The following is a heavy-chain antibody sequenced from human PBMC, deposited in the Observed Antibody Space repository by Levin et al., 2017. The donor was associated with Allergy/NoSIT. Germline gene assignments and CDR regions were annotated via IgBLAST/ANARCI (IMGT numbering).Heavy chain of an antibody. Sequence: GGSLRLSCAGSGFTFSDYYMTWIRQAPGKGLEWVSYISSSGSAIYYADSVKGRFTISRDNAKNSLSLQMNSLRAEDTAVYYCARNNYNNNGWYGPWGQGGLVTVAS. CDR3: ARNNYNNNGWYGP. CDR2: ISSSGSAI. CDR1: GFTFSDYY. D-gene: IGHD3-10*01. J-gene: IGHJ5*02. V-gene: IGHV3-11*01.